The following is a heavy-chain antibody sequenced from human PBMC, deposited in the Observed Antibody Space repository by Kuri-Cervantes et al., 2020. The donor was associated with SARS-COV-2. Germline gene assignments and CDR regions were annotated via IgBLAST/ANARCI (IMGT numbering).Heavy chain of an antibody. J-gene: IGHJ4*02. CDR1: GFTFSSYG. V-gene: IGHV3-30*03. CDR2: ISYDGSNK. D-gene: IGHD3-22*01. Sequence: GESLKISCAASGFTFSSYGMHWVRQAPGKGLEWVAVISYDGSNKYYADSVKGRFTISRDNSKNTLYLQMNSLRAEDTAVYYCARDSYYDSPGHWGQGTLVTVSS. CDR3: ARDSYYDSPGH.